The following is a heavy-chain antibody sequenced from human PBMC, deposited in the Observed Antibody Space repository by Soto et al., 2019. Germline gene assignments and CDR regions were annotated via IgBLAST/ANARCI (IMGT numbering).Heavy chain of an antibody. CDR1: GFTFTSSA. D-gene: IGHD6-13*01. CDR3: AAESVPLRIIAAARNLDS. V-gene: IGHV1-58*01. CDR2: IVVGSGNT. J-gene: IGHJ4*02. Sequence: QMQLVQSGPEVKKPGTSVKVSCKASGFTFTSSAVQWVRQARGQRLEWIGWIVVGSGNTNYAQKFQERVTITRDMSTSTAYMELSSLRSEDTAVYYCAAESVPLRIIAAARNLDSWGQGTLVTVSS.